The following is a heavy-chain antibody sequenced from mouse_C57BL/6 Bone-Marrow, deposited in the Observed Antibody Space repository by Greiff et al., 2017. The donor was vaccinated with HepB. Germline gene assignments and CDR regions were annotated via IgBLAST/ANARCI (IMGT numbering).Heavy chain of an antibody. V-gene: IGHV5-17*01. CDR2: ISSGSSTI. CDR3: ARGLPYFDY. CDR1: GFTFSDYG. J-gene: IGHJ2*01. Sequence: DVHLVESGGGLVKPGGSLKLSCAASGFTFSDYGMHWVRQAPGKGLEWVAYISSGSSTIYYADTVKGRFTISRDNAKNTLFLQMTSLRSEDTAMYYCARGLPYFDYWGKGTTLTVSS. D-gene: IGHD2-2*01.